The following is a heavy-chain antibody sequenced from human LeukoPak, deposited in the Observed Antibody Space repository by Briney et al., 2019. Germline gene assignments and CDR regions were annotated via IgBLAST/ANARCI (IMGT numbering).Heavy chain of an antibody. CDR2: IYYSGST. D-gene: IGHD3-22*01. V-gene: IGHV4-61*01. J-gene: IGHJ4*02. CDR1: GYSINNGYY. CDR3: ARSYYYDSSGYYRTNPFDY. Sequence: SETLSLTCTVSGYSINNGYYWSWIRQPPGKGLEWIGYIYYSGSTNYNPSLKSRVTISVDTSKNQFSLKLSSVTAADTAVYYCARSYYYDSSGYYRTNPFDYWGQGTLVTVSS.